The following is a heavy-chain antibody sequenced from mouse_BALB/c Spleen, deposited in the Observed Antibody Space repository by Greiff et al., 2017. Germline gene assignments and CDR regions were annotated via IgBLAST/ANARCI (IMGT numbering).Heavy chain of an antibody. CDR3: ARHDSLLRLLAY. CDR2: ISSGGSYT. CDR1: GFTFSSYG. J-gene: IGHJ3*01. Sequence: EVQLQQSGGDLVKPGGSLKLSCAASGFTFSSYGMSWVRQTPDKRLEWVATISSGGSYTYYPDSVKGRFTISRDNAKNTLYLQMSSLKSEDTAMYYCARHDSLLRLLAYWGQGTLVTVSA. D-gene: IGHD1-2*01. V-gene: IGHV5-6*01.